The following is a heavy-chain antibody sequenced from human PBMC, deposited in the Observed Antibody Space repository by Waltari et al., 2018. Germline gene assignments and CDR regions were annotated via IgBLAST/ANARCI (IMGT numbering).Heavy chain of an antibody. CDR1: GGSISSGGYY. CDR2: IYYSGST. D-gene: IGHD2-21*02. CDR3: ARAPYCGGDCYEGDWYFDL. J-gene: IGHJ2*01. V-gene: IGHV4-31*01. Sequence: QVQLQESGPGLVKPSQTLSLTCTVSGGSISSGGYYWSWIRQHPGKGLEWIVYIYYSGSTYYNPSLKSLVTISVETSKNQVSLKLSSVTAADTAVYYCARAPYCGGDCYEGDWYFDLWVRGTLVTVSS.